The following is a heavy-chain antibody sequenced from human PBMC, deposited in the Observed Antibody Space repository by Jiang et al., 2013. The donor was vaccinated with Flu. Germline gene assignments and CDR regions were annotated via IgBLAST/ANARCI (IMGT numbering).Heavy chain of an antibody. D-gene: IGHD5-18*01. CDR3: ARHYERRIYGYGY. V-gene: IGHV1-18*01. Sequence: SYDIRWVRQAPGQGLEWMGWINIYNGDTYYAQNFQGRVTMTSDTSTSTAYMELRSLRSDDTAVYYCARHYERRIYGYGYWGQGTLVTVSS. CDR2: INIYNGDT. J-gene: IGHJ4*02. CDR1: SYD.